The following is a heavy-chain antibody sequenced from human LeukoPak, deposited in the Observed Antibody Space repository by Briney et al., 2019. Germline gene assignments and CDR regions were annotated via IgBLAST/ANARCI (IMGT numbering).Heavy chain of an antibody. Sequence: GLLRLSCAASGFTFSTYAMSWVRQAPGKGLEWVSAISGSGGSTYYADSVKGRFTISRDKSKNTLYLQMNSLRAEDTAGYYCAKRARYCSSTSCLNFDYWGQGTLVTVSS. CDR1: GFTFSTYA. CDR3: AKRARYCSSTSCLNFDY. J-gene: IGHJ4*02. V-gene: IGHV3-23*01. CDR2: ISGSGGST. D-gene: IGHD2-2*01.